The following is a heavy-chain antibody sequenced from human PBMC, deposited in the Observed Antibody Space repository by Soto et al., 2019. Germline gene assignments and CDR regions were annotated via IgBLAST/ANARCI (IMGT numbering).Heavy chain of an antibody. J-gene: IGHJ6*02. Sequence: SVKVSCKASGGTFSSYAISWVRQAPGQGLEWMGGIIPIFGTANYAQKFQGRVTITADESTSTAYMELSSLRSEDTAVYYCARGGYSYGRNYYYYGMDVWGQGTTVTVSS. CDR2: IIPIFGTA. CDR1: GGTFSSYA. CDR3: ARGGYSYGRNYYYYGMDV. V-gene: IGHV1-69*13. D-gene: IGHD5-18*01.